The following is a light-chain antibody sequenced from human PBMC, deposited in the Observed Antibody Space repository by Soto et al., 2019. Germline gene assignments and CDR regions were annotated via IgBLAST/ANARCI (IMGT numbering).Light chain of an antibody. CDR3: QQANSFPLT. J-gene: IGKJ4*01. CDR1: QSISSSY. Sequence: EVVLTQSPGTLSLSPGERATLSCRASQSISSSYLAWYQQRPGQAPRLLIHGASSRATGIPDRFSGSGSGTDFTLTISSLQPEDVATYYCQQANSFPLTFGGGTKVEIK. CDR2: GAS. V-gene: IGKV3-20*01.